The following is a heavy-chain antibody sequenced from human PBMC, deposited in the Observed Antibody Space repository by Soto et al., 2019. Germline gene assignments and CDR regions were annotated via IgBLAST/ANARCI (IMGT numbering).Heavy chain of an antibody. J-gene: IGHJ4*02. V-gene: IGHV3-74*01. CDR2: INGGGSST. CDR3: ARWGAVAGLHY. D-gene: IGHD6-19*01. Sequence: EVQLVESGGGLVQPGGSLRVSCAASGFTFSSYWMHWVRQAPGKGLVWVSRINGGGSSTSYADSVKGRFTISRDNAKNTLYLQMNSLRAEDTAISYCARWGAVAGLHYWGQGTLVTVSS. CDR1: GFTFSSYW.